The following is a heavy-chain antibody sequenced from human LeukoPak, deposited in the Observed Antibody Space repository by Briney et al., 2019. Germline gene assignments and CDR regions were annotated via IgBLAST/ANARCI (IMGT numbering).Heavy chain of an antibody. D-gene: IGHD6-19*01. J-gene: IGHJ6*02. Sequence: ASVKVSCKASGYTFTSYGISWLRQAPGQGLEWMGWISAYNGNTNYAQKLQGRVTMTTDTSPSTAYMDLRSLRSDDTAVYYCARGVAVAGYGMDVLGQGTTVTVSS. CDR3: ARGVAVAGYGMDV. CDR2: ISAYNGNT. CDR1: GYTFTSYG. V-gene: IGHV1-18*01.